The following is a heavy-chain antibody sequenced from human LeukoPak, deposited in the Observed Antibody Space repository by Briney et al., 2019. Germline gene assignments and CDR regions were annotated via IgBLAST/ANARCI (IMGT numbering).Heavy chain of an antibody. V-gene: IGHV1-8*01. D-gene: IGHD6-19*01. CDR2: MNPNSGNT. CDR3: ARGPDGGTQWLVPYYYYYGMDV. J-gene: IGHJ6*02. Sequence: ASVKVSCKASGYTFTSYDINWVRQATGQGLEWMGWMNPNSGNTGYAQKFQGRVTMTRNTSISTAYMELSSLRSEDTAVYYCARGPDGGTQWLVPYYYYYGMDVWGQGTTVTVSS. CDR1: GYTFTSYD.